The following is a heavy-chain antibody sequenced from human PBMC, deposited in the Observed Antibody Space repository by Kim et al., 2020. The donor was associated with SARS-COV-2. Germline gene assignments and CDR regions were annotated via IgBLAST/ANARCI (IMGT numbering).Heavy chain of an antibody. CDR3: ARHREKYGANGVFDY. CDR1: GGSISSYY. CDR2: IYYSGST. Sequence: SETLSLTCTVSGGSISSYYWSWIRQPPGKGLEWIGYIYYSGSTNYNPSLKSRVTISVDTSKNQFSLKLSSVTAADTAVYYCARHREKYGANGVFDYWGQGTLVTVSS. D-gene: IGHD4-17*01. V-gene: IGHV4-59*08. J-gene: IGHJ4*02.